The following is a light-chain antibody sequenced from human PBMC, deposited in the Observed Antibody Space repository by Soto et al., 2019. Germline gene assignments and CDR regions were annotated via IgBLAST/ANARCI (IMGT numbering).Light chain of an antibody. J-gene: IGLJ2*01. CDR3: ASYTSSSTSVI. CDR2: QVS. Sequence: QSALTQPASVSGSPGQSIIISCTGTSSDVGGYNYVSWYQQHPGKAPKLMIYQVSNRPSGVSNRFSGSKSGNTASLTISGLQAEDEADYYCASYTSSSTSVIFGRGTKLTVL. CDR1: SSDVGGYNY. V-gene: IGLV2-14*01.